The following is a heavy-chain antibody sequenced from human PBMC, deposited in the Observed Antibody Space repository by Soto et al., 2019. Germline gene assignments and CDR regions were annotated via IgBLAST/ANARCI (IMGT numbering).Heavy chain of an antibody. CDR3: ASEAIVLVPADNYYYCYGMDV. V-gene: IGHV1-3*05. J-gene: IGHJ6*02. D-gene: IGHD2-2*01. Sequence: QVQLMQSGAEEKKPGASVKVSCKASGYTFTTYAMHWVRQAPGQRLEWMGWINAGNGNTKYSQKFQGRVTITRDTSASTANMELSSLRSEDTAVYYCASEAIVLVPADNYYYCYGMDVWGQGTTVTVSS. CDR1: GYTFTTYA. CDR2: INAGNGNT.